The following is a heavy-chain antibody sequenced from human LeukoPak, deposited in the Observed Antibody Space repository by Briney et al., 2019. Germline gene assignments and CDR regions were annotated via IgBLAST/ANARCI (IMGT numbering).Heavy chain of an antibody. Sequence: GGSLRHSCAVSGFTFSSYSMNWVRQSPGKGLKLVSSISSSSSYIYYADSVKGRFTISRDNAKNLLYLQMNSLRAEDKGVYYCARDPQLGDAFDIWGKGTMVTVS. V-gene: IGHV3-21*01. CDR1: GFTFSSYS. D-gene: IGHD1-26*01. CDR3: ARDPQLGDAFDI. CDR2: ISSSSSYI. J-gene: IGHJ3*02.